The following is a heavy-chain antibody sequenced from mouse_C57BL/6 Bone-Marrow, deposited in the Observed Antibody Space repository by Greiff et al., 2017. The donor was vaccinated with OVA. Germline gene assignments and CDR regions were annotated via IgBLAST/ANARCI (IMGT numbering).Heavy chain of an antibody. CDR3: ARDAPITTVVATDWYFDV. J-gene: IGHJ1*03. CDR1: GFTFSDFY. D-gene: IGHD1-1*01. Sequence: DVKLVESGGGLVQSGRSLRLSCATSGFTFSDFYMEWVRQAPGKGLEWIAASRNKANDYTTEYSASVKGRFIVSRDTSQSILYLQMNALRAEDTAIYYCARDAPITTVVATDWYFDVWGTGTTVTVSS. V-gene: IGHV7-1*01. CDR2: SRNKANDYTT.